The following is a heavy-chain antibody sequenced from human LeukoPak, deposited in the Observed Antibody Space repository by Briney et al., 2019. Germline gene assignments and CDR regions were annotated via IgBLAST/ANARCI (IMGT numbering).Heavy chain of an antibody. CDR2: ISYDGSNK. Sequence: PGRSLRLSCAASGFTFSSYGMHWVRQAPGKGLEWVAVISYDGSNKYYADSVKGRFTISRDNSKNTLYLQMNSLRAEDTAVYYCARDIPLDYWGQGTLVTVSS. D-gene: IGHD2-2*02. CDR3: ARDIPLDY. CDR1: GFTFSSYG. V-gene: IGHV3-30*03. J-gene: IGHJ4*02.